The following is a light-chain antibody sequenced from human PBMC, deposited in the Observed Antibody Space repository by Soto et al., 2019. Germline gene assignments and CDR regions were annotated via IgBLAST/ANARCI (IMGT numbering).Light chain of an antibody. CDR1: QSVSSY. V-gene: IGKV3-11*01. Sequence: EIVLTQSPATLSLSPGERATLSCRASQSVSSYLAWYQQKPGQAPRLLIYDASNRATGIPARFSGSGSGTDFTHTISSLEPEDFAVYYCQQRSNWPFFGGGTKVDIK. J-gene: IGKJ4*01. CDR3: QQRSNWPF. CDR2: DAS.